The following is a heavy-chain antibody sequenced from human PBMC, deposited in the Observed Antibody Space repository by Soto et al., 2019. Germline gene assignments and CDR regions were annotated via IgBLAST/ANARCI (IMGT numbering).Heavy chain of an antibody. CDR1: GFTFSDHY. D-gene: IGHD3-3*02. V-gene: IGHV3-72*01. Sequence: EVQLVESGGGLVQPGGSLKLSCAASGFTFSDHYMDWVRQAPGKGLEWVGRVRNKANSYTTEYAASVKGRFTISRDDSKNSLYLQMNSLKAEDTAVYSCVGQLGGPNDSWGQGALVTVSS. CDR2: VRNKANSYTT. J-gene: IGHJ5*01. CDR3: VGQLGGPNDS.